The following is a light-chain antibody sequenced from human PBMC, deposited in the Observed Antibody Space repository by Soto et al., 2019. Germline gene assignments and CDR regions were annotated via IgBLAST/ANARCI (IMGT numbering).Light chain of an antibody. Sequence: DIEMTQSPSSVSASVGDGVTISCRANQSISGWLAWYQQKPGKAPDLLIYAASNLQSGFPSRFSGSGSGTDFTLTISSLQPEDFATYYCQQANSFPLTFGGGTKVDIK. J-gene: IGKJ4*01. CDR2: AAS. CDR1: QSISGW. V-gene: IGKV1-12*01. CDR3: QQANSFPLT.